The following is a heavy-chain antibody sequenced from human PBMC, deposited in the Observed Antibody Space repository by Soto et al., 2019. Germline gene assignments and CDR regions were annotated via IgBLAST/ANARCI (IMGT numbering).Heavy chain of an antibody. CDR3: VKDWTGNKCPCLGV. CDR1: GFTFNAHA. CDR2: ISGDGKST. J-gene: IGHJ6*02. V-gene: IGHV3-23*01. D-gene: IGHD2-8*02. Sequence: EVEVLESGGGLQQPGGSLRLSCVASGFTFNAHAMTWVRQGPGVGLEWTSSISGDGKSTYYADSVKGRFTVSRDNSKNTLTLQMNSLRVQDTATYYCVKDWTGNKCPCLGVWGQGTRVTVSS.